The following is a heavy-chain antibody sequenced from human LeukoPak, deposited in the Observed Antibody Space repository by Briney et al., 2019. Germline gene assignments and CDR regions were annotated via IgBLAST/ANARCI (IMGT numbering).Heavy chain of an antibody. J-gene: IGHJ5*02. CDR3: ASQGYSSSGTNGGQNWFDP. Sequence: ASVKVSCKASGYTFTGYYMHWVRQAPGQGLEWMGWILPSSGGPYYAQKFQGRITMTRNTSISTAYMELSSLRSEDTAVYYCASQGYSSSGTNGGQNWFDPWGQGTLVTVSS. V-gene: IGHV1-2*02. CDR2: ILPSSGGP. D-gene: IGHD6-13*01. CDR1: GYTFTGYY.